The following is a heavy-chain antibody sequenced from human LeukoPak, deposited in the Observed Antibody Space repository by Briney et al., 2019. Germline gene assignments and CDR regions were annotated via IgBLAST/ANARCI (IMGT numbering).Heavy chain of an antibody. CDR2: IYSGGST. V-gene: IGHV3-66*01. CDR3: ARGRDGSGSYHY. J-gene: IGHJ4*02. Sequence: QSGGSLRLSCAASAFTVSSNYMSWVRQAPGKGLEWVSVIYSGGSTYYADSVKGRFTISRDNSKNTLYLQMNSLRAEDTAVYYCARGRDGSGSYHYWGQGTLVTVSS. D-gene: IGHD3-10*01. CDR1: AFTVSSNY.